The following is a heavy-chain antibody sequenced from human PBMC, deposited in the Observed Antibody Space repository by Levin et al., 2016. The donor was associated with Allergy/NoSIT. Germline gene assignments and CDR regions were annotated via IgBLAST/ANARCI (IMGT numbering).Heavy chain of an antibody. D-gene: IGHD6-19*01. Sequence: ASVKVSCKASGYTFTGYYMHWVRQAPGQGLEWMGWINPNSGGTNYAQKFQGRVTMTRDTSISTAYMELSRLRSDDTAVYYCARSGSSGWYAAWMYYFDYWGQGTLVTVSS. CDR2: INPNSGGT. CDR1: GYTFTGYY. V-gene: IGHV1-2*02. J-gene: IGHJ4*02. CDR3: ARSGSSGWYAAWMYYFDY.